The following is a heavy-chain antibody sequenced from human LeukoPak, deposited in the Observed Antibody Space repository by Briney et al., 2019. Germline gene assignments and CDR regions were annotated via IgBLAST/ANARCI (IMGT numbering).Heavy chain of an antibody. V-gene: IGHV3-7*01. J-gene: IGHJ4*02. CDR1: GFTFSSYW. Sequence: GGSLRLSCAASGFTFSSYWMSWVRQAPGKGLEWVANIKQDGSEKYYVDSVKGRFTISRDNAKNSLYLQMNSLRAEDTAVYYCARVYDYYDSSGYYYYFDYWGQGTLVTVSS. D-gene: IGHD3-22*01. CDR3: ARVYDYYDSSGYYYYFDY. CDR2: IKQDGSEK.